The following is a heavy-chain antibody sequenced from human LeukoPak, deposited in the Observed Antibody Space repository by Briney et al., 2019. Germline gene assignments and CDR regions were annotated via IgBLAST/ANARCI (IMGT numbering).Heavy chain of an antibody. CDR2: IGSSGSTI. Sequence: GRSLRLSCAASGFTFSDYYMSWIRQAPGKGLEWVSYIGSSGSTIYYADSVKGRFTISRDNAKNSLYLQMTSLRAEDTAVYYCARDRYVGTTTAGDSDSWGQGTLVTVSS. V-gene: IGHV3-11*01. CDR3: ARDRYVGTTTAGDSDS. J-gene: IGHJ4*02. D-gene: IGHD1-26*01. CDR1: GFTFSDYY.